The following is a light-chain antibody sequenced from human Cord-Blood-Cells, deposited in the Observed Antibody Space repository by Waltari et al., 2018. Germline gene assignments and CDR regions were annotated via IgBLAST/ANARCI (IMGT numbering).Light chain of an antibody. CDR3: QKYNSAPLT. V-gene: IGKV1-27*01. CDR1: QGIRNY. Sequence: DIQMTQSPSSLSASVGDRVTITCRASQGIRNYLAWYQQKPGKVPKLLIYAASTLQSGVPSLFSGSGSGTDFTLTISSLQPEDVATYYCQKYNSAPLTFGGGTKVEIK. J-gene: IGKJ4*01. CDR2: AAS.